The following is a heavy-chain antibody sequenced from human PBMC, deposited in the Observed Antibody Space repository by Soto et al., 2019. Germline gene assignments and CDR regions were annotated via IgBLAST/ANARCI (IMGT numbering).Heavy chain of an antibody. V-gene: IGHV4-31*03. Sequence: SETLSLTCTVSGGSISSGGYYWSWIRQHPGKGLEWIGYIYYSGSTYYNPSLKSRVTISVDTSKNQFSLKLSSVTAADTAVYYCARDSSGMANTPSGSYFSYGMDVWGQGTTVTVSS. CDR3: ARDSSGMANTPSGSYFSYGMDV. CDR2: IYYSGST. J-gene: IGHJ6*02. D-gene: IGHD1-26*01. CDR1: GGSISSGGYY.